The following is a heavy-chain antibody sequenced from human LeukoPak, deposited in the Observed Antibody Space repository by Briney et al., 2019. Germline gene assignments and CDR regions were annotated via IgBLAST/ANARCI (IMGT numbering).Heavy chain of an antibody. CDR3: ARGLYRYYYYGMDV. CDR2: IIPILGIA. D-gene: IGHD1-14*01. Sequence: ASVKVSCKASGGTFSSYAISWVRQAPGQGLEWMGRIIPILGIANYAQKFQGRVTITADKSTSTAYMELSSLRSEDTAVCYCARGLYRYYYYGMDVWGQGTTVTVSS. J-gene: IGHJ6*02. CDR1: GGTFSSYA. V-gene: IGHV1-69*04.